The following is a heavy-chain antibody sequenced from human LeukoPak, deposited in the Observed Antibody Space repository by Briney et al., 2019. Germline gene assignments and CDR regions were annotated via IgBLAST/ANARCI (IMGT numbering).Heavy chain of an antibody. J-gene: IGHJ4*02. CDR2: VSAGHHA. CDR3: VREARGYHYTYFDY. V-gene: IGHV3-13*01. Sequence: GGSLRLSCTASGFTLGGHDMHWVRQTTGDGLEWVAAVSAGHHAFYAGSVKGRFTVSREDANNSLCLQMNSLRAGDTAVYYCVREARGYHYTYFDYWGQGSLVTVSS. CDR1: GFTLGGHD. D-gene: IGHD5-18*01.